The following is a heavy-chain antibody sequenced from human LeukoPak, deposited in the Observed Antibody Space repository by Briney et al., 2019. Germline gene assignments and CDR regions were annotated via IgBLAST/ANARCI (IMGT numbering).Heavy chain of an antibody. J-gene: IGHJ4*02. Sequence: GESLKISCKGSGYSFTSYWIGWVRQMPGKGLEWMGIIYPGDSDTRYSPSFQGQVTISADKSISTAYLQWSSLKASDTAMYYCARGGSAYYYDSSGYVKDYWGQGTLVTVSS. CDR2: IYPGDSDT. D-gene: IGHD3-22*01. V-gene: IGHV5-51*01. CDR1: GYSFTSYW. CDR3: ARGGSAYYYDSSGYVKDY.